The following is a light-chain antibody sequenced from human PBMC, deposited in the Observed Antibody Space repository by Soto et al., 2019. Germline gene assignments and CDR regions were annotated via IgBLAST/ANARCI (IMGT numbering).Light chain of an antibody. Sequence: DIQLTQSPSSLSASVGDRVTITCRASQTINTFLNWYRQSPGKAPNLLIYGASSLHSGVPSRFCGTGSAKDFTLTISSLQPEDFAVYYCQQYNNWPPWTFGQGTKVEIK. V-gene: IGKV1-39*01. J-gene: IGKJ1*01. CDR1: QTINTF. CDR2: GAS. CDR3: QQYNNWPPWT.